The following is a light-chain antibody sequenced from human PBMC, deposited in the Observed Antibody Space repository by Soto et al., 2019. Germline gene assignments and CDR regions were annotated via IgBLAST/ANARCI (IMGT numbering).Light chain of an antibody. CDR1: QSLAYIDGNTY. J-gene: IGKJ2*01. CDR2: KGS. Sequence: EVVMTQSPLSLPVTLGQPASISCRSSQSLAYIDGNTYLSWFQQRPGQSPRRLIYKGSNRESGVPDRFSGSGSGTDFTLKISRVEAEDVGVYYCMQGPHWPPYTFGQGTKLEIK. V-gene: IGKV2-30*01. CDR3: MQGPHWPPYT.